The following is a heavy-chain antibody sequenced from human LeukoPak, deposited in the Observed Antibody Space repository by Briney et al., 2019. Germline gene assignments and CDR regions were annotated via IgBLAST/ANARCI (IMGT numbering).Heavy chain of an antibody. CDR3: ARMVVPRPDTWFDP. J-gene: IGHJ5*02. V-gene: IGHV5-51*01. D-gene: IGHD6-6*01. Sequence: GESLKISCKASGYRFTNYWIGWVRQMPGKGLEWMGIIYPGDSDTRYSPSIQGQVTISVDKSISTAYLQWSSLKASDTAIYYCARMVVPRPDTWFDPWGQGTLVTVSS. CDR2: IYPGDSDT. CDR1: GYRFTNYW.